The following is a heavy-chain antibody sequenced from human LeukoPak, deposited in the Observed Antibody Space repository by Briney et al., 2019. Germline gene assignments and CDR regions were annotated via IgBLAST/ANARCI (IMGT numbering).Heavy chain of an antibody. CDR2: IYYSGST. D-gene: IGHD6-13*01. CDR1: GGSISSSSYY. V-gene: IGHV4-39*01. CDR3: ARRGSSSWYEKTRGYYFDY. Sequence: SETLSPTCTVSGGSISSSSYYWGWIRQPPGKGLEWIGSIYYSGSTYYNPSLKSRVTISVDTSKNQFSLKLSSVTAADTAVYYCARRGSSSWYEKTRGYYFDYWGQGTLVTVSS. J-gene: IGHJ4*02.